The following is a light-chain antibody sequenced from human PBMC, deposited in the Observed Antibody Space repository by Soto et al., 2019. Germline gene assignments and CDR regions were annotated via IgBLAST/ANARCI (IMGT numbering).Light chain of an antibody. V-gene: IGKV3-15*01. Sequence: DIVMTQSPATLSVSPGERATLSCRSSQSVSSNLALYQLKPGQAPSLLVFGASTRATGIPARFSGSGSGTEFTLTISSLLSENFAVYYCQHSNNGSTWMFGQGTKVEIK. J-gene: IGKJ1*01. CDR2: GAS. CDR3: QHSNNGSTWM. CDR1: QSVSSN.